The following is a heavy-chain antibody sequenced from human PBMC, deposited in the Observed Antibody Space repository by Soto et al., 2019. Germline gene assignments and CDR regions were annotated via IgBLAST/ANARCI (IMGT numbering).Heavy chain of an antibody. J-gene: IGHJ5*02. Sequence: QVQLVESGGGVVQPGRSLRLSCAASGFTFSSYAMHWVRQAPGKGLEWVAVISYDGSNKYYADSVKGRFTISRDNSKNTLYLQMNSLRAQDTAVYYCARERVPAAGYNLFDPWGQGTLVTVSS. CDR1: GFTFSSYA. CDR2: ISYDGSNK. D-gene: IGHD2-2*01. V-gene: IGHV3-30-3*01. CDR3: ARERVPAAGYNLFDP.